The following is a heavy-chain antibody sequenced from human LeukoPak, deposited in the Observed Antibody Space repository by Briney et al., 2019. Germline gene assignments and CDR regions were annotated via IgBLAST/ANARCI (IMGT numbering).Heavy chain of an antibody. CDR2: ISGSGDNT. Sequence: PGGSLRLSCAASGFTFSSYAMNWVRQAPGKGLEWVSGISGSGDNTYYADSVKGRFTISRDNSKNTLYLQMNSLRVDDTAVYYCARDWYHAIDYWGQGTLVTVSS. CDR3: ARDWYHAIDY. CDR1: GFTFSSYA. J-gene: IGHJ4*02. V-gene: IGHV3-23*01. D-gene: IGHD2-2*01.